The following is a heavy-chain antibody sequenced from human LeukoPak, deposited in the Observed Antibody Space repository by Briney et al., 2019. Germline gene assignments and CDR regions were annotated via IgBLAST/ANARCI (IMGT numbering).Heavy chain of an antibody. CDR3: ARDPGYSYGYDY. D-gene: IGHD5-18*01. V-gene: IGHV3-66*01. CDR1: GFTFSSYG. Sequence: GSLRLSCAASGFTFSSYGMHWVRQAPGKGLEWVSLIYSGGSTYYADSVKGRFTISRDNSKNTLYLQMNSLRAEDTAVYYCARDPGYSYGYDYWGQGTLVTVSS. J-gene: IGHJ4*02. CDR2: IYSGGST.